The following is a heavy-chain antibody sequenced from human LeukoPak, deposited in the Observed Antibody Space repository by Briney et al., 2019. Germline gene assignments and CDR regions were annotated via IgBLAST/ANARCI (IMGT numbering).Heavy chain of an antibody. CDR3: TRVTSWRTGFDY. D-gene: IGHD1-1*01. CDR1: GFSFEAYG. CDR2: ITWNSDDM. J-gene: IGHJ4*02. V-gene: IGHV3-9*01. Sequence: GGSLRLSCAASGFSFEAYGMYWVRQAPGKGLEWVSGITWNSDDMAYADSVKGRFTISRDNAKNCLYLQMNSLTVKDTASYYCTRVTSWRTGFDYWGQGTLVTVSS.